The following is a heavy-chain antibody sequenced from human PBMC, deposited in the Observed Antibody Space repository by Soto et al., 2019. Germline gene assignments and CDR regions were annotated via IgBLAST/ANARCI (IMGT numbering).Heavy chain of an antibody. J-gene: IGHJ3*02. D-gene: IGHD4-17*01. CDR1: GFTFSSYA. CDR3: AKDGQPDVYGDYLDGAFDI. V-gene: IGHV3-23*01. CDR2: ISGSGGST. Sequence: GGSLRLSCAASGFTFSSYAMSWVRQAPGKGLEWVSAISGSGGSTYYADSVKGRFTISRDNSKNTLYLQMNSLRAEDTAVYYCAKDGQPDVYGDYLDGAFDIWGQGTMVTVSS.